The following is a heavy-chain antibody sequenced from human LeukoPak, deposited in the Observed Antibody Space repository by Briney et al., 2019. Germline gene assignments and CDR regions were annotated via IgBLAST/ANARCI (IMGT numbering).Heavy chain of an antibody. CDR2: ISYDGSNK. CDR1: GFTFSSYA. CDR3: ARGGLDDFWSGYSPGYYYYMDV. J-gene: IGHJ6*03. Sequence: GGSLRLSCAASGFTFSSYAMHWVRQAPGKGLEWVAVISYDGSNKYYADSVKGRFTISRDNSKNTLYLQMNSLRAEDTAVYYCARGGLDDFWSGYSPGYYYYMDVWGKGTTVTVSS. V-gene: IGHV3-30-3*01. D-gene: IGHD3-3*01.